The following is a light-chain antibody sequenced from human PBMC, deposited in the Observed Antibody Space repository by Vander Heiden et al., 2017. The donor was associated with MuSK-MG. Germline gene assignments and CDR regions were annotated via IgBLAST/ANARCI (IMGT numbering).Light chain of an antibody. V-gene: IGLV2-23*02. Sequence: QSALTQPASVSGSPGQSNTISCTGTRSDVEIYKLVSCYQQYAGKAHQLMIYDVSKRTAGVSTRFSASMSGTTATLTISGPQGEAADDYYCCADAGSSTVIFGGGTKVTVL. J-gene: IGLJ2*01. CDR1: RSDVEIYKL. CDR3: CADAGSSTVI. CDR2: DVS.